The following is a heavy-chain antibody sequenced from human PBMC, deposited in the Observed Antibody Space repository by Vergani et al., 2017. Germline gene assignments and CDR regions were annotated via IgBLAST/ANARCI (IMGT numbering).Heavy chain of an antibody. CDR2: IWYDGSNT. CDR1: GFTFSTYG. V-gene: IGHV3-33*01. CDR3: ARDTVTGSLYFDY. D-gene: IGHD6-19*01. Sequence: QVQLVESGGGVVQPGGSLRLSCGASGFTFSTYGMYWVRQAPGKGLEWVAVIWYDGSNTYYADAVTGRFTISRDNSKNTLFLQMNSLIPEDTAVYYCARDTVTGSLYFDYWGQGTLVTVSS. J-gene: IGHJ4*02.